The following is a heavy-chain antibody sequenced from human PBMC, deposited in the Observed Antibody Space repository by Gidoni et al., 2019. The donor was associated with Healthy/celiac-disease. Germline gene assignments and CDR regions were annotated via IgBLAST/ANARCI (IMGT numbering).Heavy chain of an antibody. Sequence: QLQLQESGPGLVKPSATLSLTCTVSGGSISSSSYYWGWIRQPPGKGLEWIGSIYYSGSTYYNPSLKSRVTISVDTSKNQFSLKLSSVTAADTAVYYCARGTMIVVVTPDYWGQGTLVTVSS. J-gene: IGHJ4*02. CDR3: ARGTMIVVVTPDY. CDR1: GGSISSSSYY. D-gene: IGHD3-22*01. CDR2: IYYSGST. V-gene: IGHV4-39*07.